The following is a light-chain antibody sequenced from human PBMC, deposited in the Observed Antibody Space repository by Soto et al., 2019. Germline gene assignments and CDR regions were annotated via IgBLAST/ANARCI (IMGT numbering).Light chain of an antibody. V-gene: IGKV1-8*01. Sequence: AIRMTQSPSSLSASTGDRVTITCRASQDISSHLAWYQQKPGKAPKFLMYDASTLQDGVPSRFSGSGSGTDFTLTISSLQSEDFATHYCQQYQSYPLTFGQGTKVETK. CDR3: QQYQSYPLT. CDR1: QDISSH. J-gene: IGKJ1*01. CDR2: DAS.